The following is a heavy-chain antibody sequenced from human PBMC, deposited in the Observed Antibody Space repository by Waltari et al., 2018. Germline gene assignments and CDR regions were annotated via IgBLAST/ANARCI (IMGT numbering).Heavy chain of an antibody. CDR3: ARVVVVAATLYYYYGMDV. CDR1: GGSISSSSYY. CDR2: IYYSGST. D-gene: IGHD2-15*01. Sequence: QLQLQESGPGLVKPSETLSLTCTVSGGSISSSSYYWGWIRQPPGKGLEWIGSIYYSGSTYYNPSLKSRVTISVDTSKNQFSLKLSSVTAADTAVYYCARVVVVAATLYYYYGMDVWGQGTTVTVSS. V-gene: IGHV4-39*07. J-gene: IGHJ6*02.